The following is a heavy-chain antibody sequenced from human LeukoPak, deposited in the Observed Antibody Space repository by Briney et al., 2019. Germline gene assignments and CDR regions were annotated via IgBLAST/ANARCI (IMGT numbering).Heavy chain of an antibody. CDR2: IKQDGSEK. Sequence: GGSLRLSCTVSGFTLSSYEMTWIRQAPGKGLEWVANIKQDGSEKYYVDSVKGRFTISRDNAKNSLYLQMNSLRAEDTAVYYCARWGQYYDFWSGYYYWGQGTLVTVSS. V-gene: IGHV3-7*01. CDR1: GFTLSSYE. D-gene: IGHD3-3*01. J-gene: IGHJ4*02. CDR3: ARWGQYYDFWSGYYY.